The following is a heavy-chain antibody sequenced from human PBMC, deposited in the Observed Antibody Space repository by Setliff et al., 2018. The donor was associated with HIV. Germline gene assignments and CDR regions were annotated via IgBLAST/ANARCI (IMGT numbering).Heavy chain of an antibody. CDR1: GDSDSSTSGA. D-gene: IGHD3-9*01. J-gene: IGHJ4*02. CDR2: TYYRSEWKN. Sequence: SQTLSLTCVISGDSDSSTSGAWTWIRQSPSGGLEWLGRTYYRSEWKNDYAVSLKSRITVNADTSKNQFSLHLKSVTPEDSAVYYCAGGTWFDGLDSWSQGSLVTVSS. V-gene: IGHV6-1*01. CDR3: AGGTWFDGLDS.